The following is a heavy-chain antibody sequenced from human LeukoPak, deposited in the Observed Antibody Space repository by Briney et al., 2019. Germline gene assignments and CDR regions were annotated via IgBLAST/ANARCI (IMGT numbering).Heavy chain of an antibody. Sequence: GGSLRLSCAASGFTFSNYAIHWVRQAPGKGLEWVAVISRDGSDKYYADSVRGRFTISRDNSKNTLYLQMNSLRAEDTAVYYCARARCSSTSCPFDSWGEGTMATVSS. CDR1: GFTFSNYA. CDR2: ISRDGSDK. V-gene: IGHV3-30*04. J-gene: IGHJ4*02. D-gene: IGHD2-2*01. CDR3: ARARCSSTSCPFDS.